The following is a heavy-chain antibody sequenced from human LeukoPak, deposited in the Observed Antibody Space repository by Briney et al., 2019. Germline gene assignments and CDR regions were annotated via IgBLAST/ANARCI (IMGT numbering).Heavy chain of an antibody. J-gene: IGHJ4*02. CDR2: ISSSGSTI. CDR1: GFTFSDYY. V-gene: IGHV3-11*04. CDR3: ARDQRFWSYYFDY. Sequence: GGSLRLSCAASGFTFSDYYMSWIRQAPGKGLEWVSYISSSGSTIYYADSVKGRFTISRDNAKSSLYLQMNSLRAEDTAVYYCARDQRFWSYYFDYWGQGTQVTVSS. D-gene: IGHD3-3*01.